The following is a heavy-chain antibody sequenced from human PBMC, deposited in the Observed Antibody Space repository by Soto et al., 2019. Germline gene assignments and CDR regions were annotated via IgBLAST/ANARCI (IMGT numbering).Heavy chain of an antibody. D-gene: IGHD6-19*01. CDR3: AKGGRQWLVTSDFNY. CDR1: GFTFSDYA. V-gene: IGHV3-30*18. J-gene: IGHJ4*02. Sequence: VQLVESGGGVVQPGRSLRLSCAASGFTFSDYAMHWVRQAPGKGLEWVAVVSHDGRNTHYADSVKGRFTISRDSSMNRVSPEMTSLRAEDRAVCYCAKGGRQWLVTSDFNYWGQGALVTVSS. CDR2: VSHDGRNT.